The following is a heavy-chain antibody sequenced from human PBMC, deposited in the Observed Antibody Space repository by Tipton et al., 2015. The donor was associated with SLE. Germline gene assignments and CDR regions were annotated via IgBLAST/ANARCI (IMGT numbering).Heavy chain of an antibody. J-gene: IGHJ5*02. CDR3: ARGISRDQTDWFDP. Sequence: TLSLTCTVSGASINNYYWSWIRQPPGEGLEWIGCIYYSGSTYYNPSLKSRVTISVDTSKNQFSLKLSSVTAADTAVYYCARGISRDQTDWFDPWGQGTLVTVSS. V-gene: IGHV4-59*12. CDR1: GASINNYY. CDR2: IYYSGST. D-gene: IGHD2-15*01.